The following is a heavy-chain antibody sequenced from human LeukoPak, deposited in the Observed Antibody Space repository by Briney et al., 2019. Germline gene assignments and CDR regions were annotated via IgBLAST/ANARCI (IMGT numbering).Heavy chain of an antibody. J-gene: IGHJ5*02. V-gene: IGHV4-39*07. CDR2: IYYRGIT. CDR3: ARGSSRWFGELRAKGNWFDP. D-gene: IGHD3-10*01. Sequence: PSETLSLTCTVSGGSISSSTYYWGWIRQPPGKGLEWIGTIYYRGITYYNPSLKSRVTISVDTSKNQFSLKLSSVTAADTAVYYCARGSSRWFGELRAKGNWFDPWGQGTLVTVSS. CDR1: GGSISSSTYY.